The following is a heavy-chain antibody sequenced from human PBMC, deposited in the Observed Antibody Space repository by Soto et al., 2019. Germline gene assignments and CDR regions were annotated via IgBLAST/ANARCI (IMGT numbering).Heavy chain of an antibody. J-gene: IGHJ3*02. Sequence: QLQLQESGPGLVKPSETLSLTCTVSGGSISSSSYYWGWIRQPPGKGLEWIGSIYYSGSTYYNPSLKGRVTIAVDTSKTQFSLKLSSVTAADTAVYYCRGGGQDDIWGQGTMVTVSS. V-gene: IGHV4-39*01. D-gene: IGHD3-10*01. CDR2: IYYSGST. CDR3: RGGGQDDI. CDR1: GGSISSSSYY.